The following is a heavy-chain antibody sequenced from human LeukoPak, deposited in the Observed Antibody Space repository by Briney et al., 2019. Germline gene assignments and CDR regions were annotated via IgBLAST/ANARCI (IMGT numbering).Heavy chain of an antibody. CDR2: INPNSGGT. V-gene: IGHV1-2*02. CDR3: ARDRYYDSSGYPPDY. J-gene: IGHJ4*02. CDR1: GYTFTGYY. D-gene: IGHD3-22*01. Sequence: GASVKVSCKASGYTFTGYYMHWVRQAPGQGLEWMGWINPNSGGTNYAQKFQGRVTMTRDTSISTAYMELSRLRSDDTAVYYCARDRYYDSSGYPPDYWGQGTLVTVSS.